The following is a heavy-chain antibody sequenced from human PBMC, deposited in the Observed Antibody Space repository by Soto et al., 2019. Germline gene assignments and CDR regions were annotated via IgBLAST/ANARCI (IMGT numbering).Heavy chain of an antibody. CDR3: ARGPESLRITGWLDP. CDR2: INHSGST. J-gene: IGHJ5*02. Sequence: WETLILTCAEYGGSFSGYYWSWIRQRPGKGLEWIGEINHSGSTNYNPSLKSRVTISVDTSKNQFSLKLSSATAADTAVYYCARGPESLRITGWLDPWGQGTLVIGSS. D-gene: IGHD1-20*01. V-gene: IGHV4-34*01. CDR1: GGSFSGYY.